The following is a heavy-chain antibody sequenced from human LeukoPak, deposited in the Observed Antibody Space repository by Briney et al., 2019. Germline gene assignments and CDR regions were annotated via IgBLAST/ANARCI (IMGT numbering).Heavy chain of an antibody. J-gene: IGHJ3*02. Sequence: ASVEVSCKASGYPFTNYAINWGRQAPGQGLEFMGWINTYNGNPTYAQAFTGRFVFSVDTSVSTAYLQISSLKTEDTAIYYCASMGSHGFDIWGQGTMVTVSS. CDR3: ASMGSHGFDI. D-gene: IGHD3-16*01. CDR2: INTYNGNP. V-gene: IGHV7-4-1*02. CDR1: GYPFTNYA.